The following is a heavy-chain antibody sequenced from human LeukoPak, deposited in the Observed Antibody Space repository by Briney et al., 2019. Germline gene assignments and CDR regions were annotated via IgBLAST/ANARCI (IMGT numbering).Heavy chain of an antibody. CDR1: GGTFSGYA. J-gene: IGHJ4*02. Sequence: SVKVSCKASGGTFSGYAISWVRQAPGQGLEWMGGIIPIFGTANYAQKFQGRVTITTDESTSTAYMELSSLRSEDTAVYYCARAAYCGGDCYLFDYWGQGTLVTVSS. CDR3: ARAAYCGGDCYLFDY. V-gene: IGHV1-69*05. D-gene: IGHD2-21*02. CDR2: IIPIFGTA.